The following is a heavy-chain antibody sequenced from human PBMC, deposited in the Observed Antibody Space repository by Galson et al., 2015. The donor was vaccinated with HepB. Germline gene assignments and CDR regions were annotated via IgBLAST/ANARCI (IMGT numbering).Heavy chain of an antibody. CDR2: IRYDGSNK. D-gene: IGHD5-12*01. J-gene: IGHJ4*02. Sequence: SLRLSCAASGFTFSSYGMHWVRQAPGKGLEWVAFIRYDGSNKYYADSVKGRFTISRDNSKNTLYLQMNSLRAEDTAVYYCAKDKTYSGYDGGRYFDYWGQGTLVTVSS. V-gene: IGHV3-30*02. CDR3: AKDKTYSGYDGGRYFDY. CDR1: GFTFSSYG.